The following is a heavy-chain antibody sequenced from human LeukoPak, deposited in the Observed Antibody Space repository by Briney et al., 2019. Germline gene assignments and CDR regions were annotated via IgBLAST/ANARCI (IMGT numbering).Heavy chain of an antibody. V-gene: IGHV1-69*05. CDR2: IIPLFHTA. J-gene: IGHJ3*02. D-gene: IGHD1-1*01. Sequence: ASVKVSCKASGGTFSSYALSWVRQAPGQGLEWVGGIIPLFHTASYAQKFQDRVTITTDESTYTAYMELSSLRSDDTAVYYCARWMYEDDDALDIWGQGTGVAVSS. CDR3: ARWMYEDDDALDI. CDR1: GGTFSSYA.